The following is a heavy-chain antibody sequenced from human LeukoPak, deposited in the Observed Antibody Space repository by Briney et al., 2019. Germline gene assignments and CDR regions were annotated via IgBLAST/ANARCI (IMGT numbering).Heavy chain of an antibody. V-gene: IGHV3-21*01. CDR3: ARALGSAARLYYFDY. D-gene: IGHD6-6*01. J-gene: IGHJ4*02. CDR2: ISSSSSYI. CDR1: GFTFSSYS. Sequence: GGSLRLSCAASGFTFSSYSMNWVRQAPGKGLEWVSSISSSSSYIYYADPVKGRFTISRDNAKNSLYLQMNSLRAEDTAVYYCARALGSAARLYYFDYWGQGTLVTVSS.